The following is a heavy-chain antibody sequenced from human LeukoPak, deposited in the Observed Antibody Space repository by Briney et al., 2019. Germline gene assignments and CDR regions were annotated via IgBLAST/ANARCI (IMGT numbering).Heavy chain of an antibody. CDR3: AKDRYCSGGSCYYFDY. V-gene: IGHV3-33*06. CDR1: GFTFSSYG. J-gene: IGHJ4*02. D-gene: IGHD2-15*01. CDR2: IWYDGSNK. Sequence: PGGSLRLSCAASGFTFSSYGMHWVRQAPGKGLEWVAVIWYDGSNKHYADSVKGRFTISRDNSKNTLYLHMNSLRAEDTAVYYCAKDRYCSGGSCYYFDYWGQGTLVTVSS.